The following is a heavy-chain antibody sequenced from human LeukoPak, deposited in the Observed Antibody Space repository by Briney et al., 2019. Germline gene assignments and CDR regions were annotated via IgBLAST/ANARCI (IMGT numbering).Heavy chain of an antibody. V-gene: IGHV4-4*07. CDR3: ARGLPYYGDYVDYYFYMDV. D-gene: IGHD4-17*01. Sequence: SETLSLTCTVSGDSISGFYWSWIRLPAGKGLQWIGRISTSGSTNYNPSLKSRVTMSVDRSTNEFSLTVRSVTAADTALYYCARGLPYYGDYVDYYFYMDVWGKGTTVTVSS. CDR2: ISTSGST. J-gene: IGHJ6*03. CDR1: GDSISGFY.